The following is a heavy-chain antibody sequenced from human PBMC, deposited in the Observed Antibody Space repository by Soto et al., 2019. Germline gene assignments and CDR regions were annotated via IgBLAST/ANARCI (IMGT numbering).Heavy chain of an antibody. Sequence: PGGSLRLSCGASGFFFSTYSMHWVRQAPGKGLEWVAMVPYDGSTNSYADSVKGRFTIFRANSNNTMYMQMNSLRSEDAAVYYCARGGYSGYALDYWGQGTPVTVSS. CDR2: VPYDGSTN. CDR1: GFFFSTYS. D-gene: IGHD5-12*01. V-gene: IGHV3-30-3*01. J-gene: IGHJ4*02. CDR3: ARGGYSGYALDY.